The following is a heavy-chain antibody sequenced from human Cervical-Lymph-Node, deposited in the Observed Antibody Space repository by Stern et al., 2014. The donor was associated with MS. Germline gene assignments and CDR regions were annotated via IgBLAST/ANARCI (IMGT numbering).Heavy chain of an antibody. Sequence: EVQLVESGAEVKKPGESLKISCQGSGYSFSSYWIGWVRQMPGKGLELMGIIYPGDSDTRYSPSFQGQVTISADMSISTAYLQWSSLKASDTASYYCARQRRLVASPWDYWGQGTLVTVSS. D-gene: IGHD5-12*01. J-gene: IGHJ4*02. CDR3: ARQRRLVASPWDY. CDR1: GYSFSSYW. V-gene: IGHV5-51*01. CDR2: IYPGDSDT.